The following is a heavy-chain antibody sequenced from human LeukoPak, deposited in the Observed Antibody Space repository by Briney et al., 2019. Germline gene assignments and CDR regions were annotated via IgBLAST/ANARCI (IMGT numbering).Heavy chain of an antibody. V-gene: IGHV5-10-1*01. CDR2: IDPSDSYS. J-gene: IGHJ3*02. CDR3: AGRLSSGSYPLFLDAFEI. CDR1: GYRFTSYW. D-gene: IGHD1-26*01. Sequence: KLGESLRISCKVSGYRFTSYWITWVRQVPGKGLEWMGTIDPSDSYSNYSPSFQGNVTISTDKSSNTAYLQWSSLKASDTAMYYCAGRLSSGSYPLFLDAFEIWGQGTRVTVSS.